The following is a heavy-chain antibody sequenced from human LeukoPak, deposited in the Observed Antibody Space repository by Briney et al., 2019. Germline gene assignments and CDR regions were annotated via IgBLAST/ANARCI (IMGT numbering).Heavy chain of an antibody. J-gene: IGHJ4*02. V-gene: IGHV4-61*02. CDR2: IYTSGST. CDR3: ARGWKLNHQSDY. D-gene: IGHD1-14*01. CDR1: GGSISSGSYY. Sequence: SETLSLTCTVSGGSISSGSYYWSWIRQPAGKGLEWIGRIYTSGSTNYNPSLKSRVTISVDTSKNQFSLKLSSVTAADTAVYYCARGWKLNHQSDYWGQGTLVTVSS.